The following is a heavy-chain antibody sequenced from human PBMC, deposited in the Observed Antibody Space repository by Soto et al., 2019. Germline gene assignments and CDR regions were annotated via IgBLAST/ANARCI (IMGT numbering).Heavy chain of an antibody. CDR3: ARVRQLDAYFYYYMDV. CDR2: ISAYNGDT. J-gene: IGHJ6*03. D-gene: IGHD6-6*01. V-gene: IGHV1-18*01. CDR1: GYTFTNYG. Sequence: QVQLLQSGAEVKKPGASVKVSCNASGYTFTNYGITWVRQAPGQGLEWMGWISAYNGDTHYTQRLQGRVTMTTDTSTSTAYMELRGLRSDDTAVYYCARVRQLDAYFYYYMDVWGKGTTVTVSS.